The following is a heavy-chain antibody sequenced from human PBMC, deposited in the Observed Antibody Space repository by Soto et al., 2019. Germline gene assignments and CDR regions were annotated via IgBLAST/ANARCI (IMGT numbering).Heavy chain of an antibody. Sequence: ASVKVSCKASGYTFTSYGISWVRQAPGQGLEWMGWISAYNGNTNYAQKLQGRVTMTTDTSTSTAYMELRSLRSDDTAVYYCARGAYYYGSGSXLTSGPRSHYYYYGMDVWGQGTTVTVSS. CDR3: ARGAYYYGSGSXLTSGPRSHYYYYGMDV. J-gene: IGHJ6*02. CDR2: ISAYNGNT. D-gene: IGHD3-10*01. CDR1: GYTFTSYG. V-gene: IGHV1-18*01.